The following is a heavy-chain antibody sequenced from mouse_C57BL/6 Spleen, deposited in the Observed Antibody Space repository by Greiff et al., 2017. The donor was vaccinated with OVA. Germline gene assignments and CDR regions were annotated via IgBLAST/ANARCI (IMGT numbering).Heavy chain of an antibody. V-gene: IGHV1-82*01. Sequence: VQLQQSGPELVKPGASVKISCKASGYAFSSSWMNWVKQRPGKGLEWIGRIYPGAGVTNYNGKFKGKATLTADKSSSTAYMQLSRLTSEDSAVYFCARGGSTMVTTDYYAMDYWGQGTSVTVSS. D-gene: IGHD2-2*01. J-gene: IGHJ4*01. CDR2: IYPGAGVT. CDR3: ARGGSTMVTTDYYAMDY. CDR1: GYAFSSSW.